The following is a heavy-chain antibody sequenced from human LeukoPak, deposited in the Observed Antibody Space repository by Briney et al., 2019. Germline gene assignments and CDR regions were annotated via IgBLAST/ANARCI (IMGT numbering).Heavy chain of an antibody. D-gene: IGHD5-12*01. CDR3: VSGNGD. Sequence: PGGSLRLSCAASGFTFSTYWMHWVRQAPGKGLVWVSRTNSDGSSTSYADFVKGRFTISRDDAKNTLYLQMNSLRAEDTAVYYCVSGNGDWGQGTLVTVSS. J-gene: IGHJ4*02. CDR2: TNSDGSST. CDR1: GFTFSTYW. V-gene: IGHV3-74*01.